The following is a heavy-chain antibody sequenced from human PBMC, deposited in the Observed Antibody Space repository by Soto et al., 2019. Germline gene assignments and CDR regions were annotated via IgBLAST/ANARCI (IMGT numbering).Heavy chain of an antibody. D-gene: IGHD3-22*01. V-gene: IGHV1-18*01. J-gene: IGHJ3*02. CDR3: ARDNREHYYDSSGYYYFAEASQGGAFDI. CDR1: GYTFTSYG. Sequence: GASVKVSCKASGYTFTSYGISCVRQAPGQGLEWMGWISAYNGNTNYAQKLQGRVTMTTDTSTSTAYMELRSLRSDDTAVYYCARDNREHYYDSSGYYYFAEASQGGAFDIWGQGTMVTVSS. CDR2: ISAYNGNT.